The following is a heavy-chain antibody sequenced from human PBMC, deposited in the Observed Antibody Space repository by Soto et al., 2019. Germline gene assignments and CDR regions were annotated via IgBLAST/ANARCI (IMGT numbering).Heavy chain of an antibody. V-gene: IGHV1-3*05. D-gene: IGHD4-17*01. CDR1: GYTFTSYA. Sequence: QVQLVQSGAEEKKPGASVKVSCKASGYTFTSYAMHWVRQAPGQRLEWMGWINAGNGNTKYSQKFQGRVTITRDTSASTAYMELSSLRSEDTAVYYCARGWHGDYGNYYYGMDVWGQGTTVTVSS. J-gene: IGHJ6*02. CDR2: INAGNGNT. CDR3: ARGWHGDYGNYYYGMDV.